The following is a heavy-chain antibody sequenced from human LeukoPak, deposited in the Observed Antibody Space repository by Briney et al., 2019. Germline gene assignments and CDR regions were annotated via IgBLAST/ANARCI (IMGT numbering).Heavy chain of an antibody. D-gene: IGHD3-10*01. CDR1: GFTFDDYA. CDR3: AKDTTSMLRGLPNY. J-gene: IGHJ4*02. Sequence: GGSLILSCAASGFTFDDYAMHWFRQAPGKGLEWVSGITWNSDSIVYADSVKGRFTISSDSAKNSLYLQMNSLRAEDTALYYCAKDTTSMLRGLPNYWGQGTLVTVSS. CDR2: ITWNSDSI. V-gene: IGHV3-9*01.